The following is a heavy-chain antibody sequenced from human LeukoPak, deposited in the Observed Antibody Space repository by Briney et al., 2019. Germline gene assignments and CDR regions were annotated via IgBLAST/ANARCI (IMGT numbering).Heavy chain of an antibody. CDR3: TREGSGSGPFDY. D-gene: IGHD3-10*01. V-gene: IGHV3-49*04. CDR2: IRSKAYGGTT. Sequence: PGGSLRLSCTASGFTFGDYAMSWVRQAPGKGLEWVGFIRSKAYGGTTEYAASVKGRFTISRDDSKSIAYLQMNSLKTEDTAVYYCTREGSGSGPFDYWGQGTLVTVSS. CDR1: GFTFGDYA. J-gene: IGHJ4*02.